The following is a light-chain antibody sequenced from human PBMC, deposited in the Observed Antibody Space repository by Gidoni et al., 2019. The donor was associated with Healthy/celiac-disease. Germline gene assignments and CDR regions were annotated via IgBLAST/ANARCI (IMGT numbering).Light chain of an antibody. J-gene: IGLJ1*01. V-gene: IGLV3-19*01. CDR2: GKN. CDR1: SLRSYY. Sequence: SSELTQDPAVSVALGQTVRITCQGDSLRSYYASWYQQKQGQAPVLVIYGKNNRPSGIPDRFSGSSSGNTASLTITGAQAEDEADYYCNSRDSSSNHLVFGTGTKVTVL. CDR3: NSRDSSSNHLV.